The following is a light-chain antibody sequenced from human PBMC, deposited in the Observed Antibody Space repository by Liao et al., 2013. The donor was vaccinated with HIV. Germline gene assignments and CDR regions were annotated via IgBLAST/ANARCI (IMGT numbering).Light chain of an antibody. Sequence: SYELTQPPSVSVAPGKTARITCGGNNVGSKSVHWYRQKPGQAPVLVIYYDSDRPSGIPERFSASRSGNTATLTISRVEAGDEADYYCQVWDSSSDHYVFGTGTKVTVL. CDR2: YDS. CDR1: NVGSKS. CDR3: QVWDSSSDHYV. V-gene: IGLV3-21*01. J-gene: IGLJ1*01.